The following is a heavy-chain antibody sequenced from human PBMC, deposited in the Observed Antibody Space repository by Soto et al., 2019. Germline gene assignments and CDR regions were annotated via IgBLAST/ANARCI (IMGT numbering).Heavy chain of an antibody. CDR2: IYSSGST. CDR1: GGSISSGDYY. CDR3: VRDYDYDTSRNDAFDI. J-gene: IGHJ3*02. V-gene: IGHV4-31*03. Sequence: QVQLQESGPGLVKPSQTLSLTCTVSGGSISSGDYYWSWIRHHPGKGLEWIRYIYSSGSTYYNPSLRSRVTISADTSKNQFSLRLSSVTAADTAVYYCVRDYDYDTSRNDAFDIWGQGTMVTVSS. D-gene: IGHD3-22*01.